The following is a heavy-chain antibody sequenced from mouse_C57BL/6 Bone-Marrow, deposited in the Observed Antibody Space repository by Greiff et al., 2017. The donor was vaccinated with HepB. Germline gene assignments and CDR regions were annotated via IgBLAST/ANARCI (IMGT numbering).Heavy chain of an antibody. V-gene: IGHV10-1*01. CDR3: VRHEDYDYDVYAMDY. Sequence: EVKVVESGGGLVQPKGSLKLSCAASGFSFNTYAMNWVRQAPGKGLEWVARIRSKSNNYATYYADSVKDRFTISRDDSESMLYLQMNNLKTEDTAMYYCVRHEDYDYDVYAMDYWGQGTSVTVSS. CDR2: IRSKSNNYAT. D-gene: IGHD2-4*01. CDR1: GFSFNTYA. J-gene: IGHJ4*01.